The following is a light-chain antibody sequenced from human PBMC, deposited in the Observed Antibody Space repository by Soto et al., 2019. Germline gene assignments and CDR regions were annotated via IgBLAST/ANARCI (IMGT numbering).Light chain of an antibody. V-gene: IGLV2-14*01. CDR1: SSDVGGHNS. CDR3: SSFTSSTILA. CDR2: DVS. J-gene: IGLJ2*01. Sequence: QSALTQPASVSGSPGQSIIISCTGTSSDVGGHNSVSWYQQHPGKAPKIIIYDVSYRPSGVSIRFSGSKSGNTASLTISGRQDEDEEDYYCSSFTSSTILAFGGGTKLTVL.